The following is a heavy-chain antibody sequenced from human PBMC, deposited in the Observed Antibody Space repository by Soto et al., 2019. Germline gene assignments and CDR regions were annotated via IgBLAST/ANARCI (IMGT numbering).Heavy chain of an antibody. CDR1: GFTFSSYS. CDR3: GSRVSSSWYLIQNYYYGMDV. D-gene: IGHD6-13*01. J-gene: IGHJ6*02. V-gene: IGHV3-21*01. CDR2: ISSSSSSI. Sequence: EVQLVESGGGLVKPGGSLRLSCAASGFTFSSYSMNWVRQAPGKGLEWVSSISSSSSSIYYADSVKGRFTISRDNAKKTMLLQLKSMMGEETTVLYCGSRVSSSWYLIQNYYYGMDVWGQGTTVTVSS.